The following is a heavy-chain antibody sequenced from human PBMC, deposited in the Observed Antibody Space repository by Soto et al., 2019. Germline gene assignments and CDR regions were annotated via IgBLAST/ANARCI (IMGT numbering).Heavy chain of an antibody. CDR3: AKPVYGDYDPSFDY. D-gene: IGHD4-17*01. J-gene: IGHJ4*02. V-gene: IGHV3-30*18. CDR1: GFTFGSYG. Sequence: PGGSLRLSCAASGFTFGSYGMHWVRQAPGKGLEWVAVISYDGSNKYYADSVKGRFTISRDNSKNTLYLQMNSLRAEDTAVYYCAKPVYGDYDPSFDYWGQGTLVTVSS. CDR2: ISYDGSNK.